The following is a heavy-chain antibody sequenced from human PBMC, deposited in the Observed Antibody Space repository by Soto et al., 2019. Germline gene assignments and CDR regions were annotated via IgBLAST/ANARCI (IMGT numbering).Heavy chain of an antibody. J-gene: IGHJ4*02. D-gene: IGHD1-26*01. CDR2: IYYSGST. CDR1: GGSISSSSYY. CDR3: ARQVGATNFFDY. Sequence: SETLSLTCTVSGGSISSSSYYWGWIRQPPGKGLEWIGSIYYSGSTYYNPSLKSRVTISVDTSKNQFSLKLSSVTAADTAVYYCARQVGATNFFDYWGQGTLDTVPQ. V-gene: IGHV4-39*01.